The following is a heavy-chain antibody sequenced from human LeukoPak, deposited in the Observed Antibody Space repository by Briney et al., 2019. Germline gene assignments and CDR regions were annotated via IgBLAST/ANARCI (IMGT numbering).Heavy chain of an antibody. CDR1: GFTFSSYG. CDR3: AKALVGATTSLYYYYMDV. D-gene: IGHD1-26*01. Sequence: GGSLRLSCAASGFTFSSYGMHWVCQAPGKELEWVAFIRYVGSNKYYADSVKGRFTISRDNSKNTLYLQMNSLRAEDTAVYYCAKALVGATTSLYYYYMDVWGKGTTVTVSS. V-gene: IGHV3-30*02. CDR2: IRYVGSNK. J-gene: IGHJ6*03.